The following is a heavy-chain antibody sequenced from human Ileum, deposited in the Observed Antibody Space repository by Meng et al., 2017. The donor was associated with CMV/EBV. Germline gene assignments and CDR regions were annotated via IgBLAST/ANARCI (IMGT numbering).Heavy chain of an antibody. CDR2: IYSGGST. Sequence: PGGSLRLSWAASGFTFGDAYMSWVRQAPGKGLEWVSVIYSGGSTYYADSVKGRFTISRDNSKNTLYLQMNSLRAEDTAVYYCARDYYWGQGTLVTVSS. CDR3: ARDYY. J-gene: IGHJ4*02. V-gene: IGHV3-53*01. CDR1: GFTFGDAY.